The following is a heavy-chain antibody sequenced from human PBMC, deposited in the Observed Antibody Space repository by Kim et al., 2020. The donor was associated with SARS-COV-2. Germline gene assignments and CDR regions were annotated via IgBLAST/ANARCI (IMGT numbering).Heavy chain of an antibody. D-gene: IGHD6-13*01. CDR2: INHSGST. V-gene: IGHV4-34*01. J-gene: IGHJ4*02. Sequence: SETLSLTCAVYGGSFSGYYWSWIRQPPGKGLEWIGEINHSGSTNYNPSLKSRVTISVDTSKNQFSLKLSSVTAADTAVYYCARGNRGSSWYPPYFDYWGQGTRVTVSS. CDR3: ARGNRGSSWYPPYFDY. CDR1: GGSFSGYY.